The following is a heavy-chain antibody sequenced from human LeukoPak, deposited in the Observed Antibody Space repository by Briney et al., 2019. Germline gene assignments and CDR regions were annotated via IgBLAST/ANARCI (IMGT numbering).Heavy chain of an antibody. J-gene: IGHJ4*02. CDR3: TTEYSSGWYGIDY. Sequence: GGPLRLSCAASGFTFSNAWMSWVRQAPGKGLEWVGRIKSKTDGGTTDYAAPVKGRFTISRDDSKNTLYLQMNSLKTEDTAVYYCTTEYSSGWYGIDYWGQGTLVTVSS. D-gene: IGHD6-19*01. CDR1: GFTFSNAW. CDR2: IKSKTDGGTT. V-gene: IGHV3-15*01.